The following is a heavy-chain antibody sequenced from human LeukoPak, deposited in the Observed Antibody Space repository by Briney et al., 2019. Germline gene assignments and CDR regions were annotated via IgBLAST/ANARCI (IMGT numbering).Heavy chain of an antibody. V-gene: IGHV1-2*02. Sequence: ASVKVSCKASGYTFTDYYTHWVRRAPGQGLEWMGWINPNSGDTNSAQKFQGRVTMTRDTSISTAYMELSRLRSDDTALYYCTRDGGFDYWGQGTLVTVSS. J-gene: IGHJ4*02. CDR1: GYTFTDYY. CDR2: INPNSGDT. D-gene: IGHD3-16*01. CDR3: TRDGGFDY.